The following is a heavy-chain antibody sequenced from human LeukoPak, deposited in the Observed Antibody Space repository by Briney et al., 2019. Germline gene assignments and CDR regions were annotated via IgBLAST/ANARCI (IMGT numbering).Heavy chain of an antibody. CDR1: GGSIRGYY. Sequence: SETLSLTCTVSGGSIRGYYWSWIRQPAGKRLEWIGLISMSGSTTYNPSLKRRGTMSVDMSKNQFSLKVSSVSAADTAVYYCARDGYGGSVWGQGILVSVSS. CDR3: ARDGYGGSV. D-gene: IGHD2-15*01. V-gene: IGHV4-4*07. CDR2: ISMSGST. J-gene: IGHJ4*02.